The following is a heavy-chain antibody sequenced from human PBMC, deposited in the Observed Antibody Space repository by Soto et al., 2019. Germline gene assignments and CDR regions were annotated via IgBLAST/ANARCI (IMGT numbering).Heavy chain of an antibody. CDR3: ARGYCSSSTCYPFDH. V-gene: IGHV1-18*04. J-gene: IGHJ4*02. CDR2: ISAYNGNT. D-gene: IGHD2-2*01. CDR1: GYTCTNYG. Sequence: QVQLVQSGAEVKKPGASVKVSCKASGYTCTNYGIIWVRQAPGQGLEWMGWISAYNGNTNYAQKLQGRVTMTTDTSTSTAYMEMRSLRSADTAVYYCARGYCSSSTCYPFDHWGQGTLVTVSS.